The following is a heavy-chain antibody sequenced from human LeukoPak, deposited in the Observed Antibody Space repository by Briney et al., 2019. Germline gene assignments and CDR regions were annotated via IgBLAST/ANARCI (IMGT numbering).Heavy chain of an antibody. V-gene: IGHV4-34*08. CDR1: GFTFSSYG. J-gene: IGHJ3*02. Sequence: GSLRLSCAASGFTFSSYGMSWIRQPPGKGLEWIGEINHSGSTNYNPSLKSRVTISVDTSKNQFSLKLSSVTAADTAVYYCATLGLGYCSSTSCRIYDAFDIWGQGTMATVSS. CDR2: INHSGST. D-gene: IGHD2-2*01. CDR3: ATLGLGYCSSTSCRIYDAFDI.